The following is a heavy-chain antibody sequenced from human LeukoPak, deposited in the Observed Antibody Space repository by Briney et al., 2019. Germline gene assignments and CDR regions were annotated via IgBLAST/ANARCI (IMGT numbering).Heavy chain of an antibody. CDR2: IYYSGST. Sequence: SETQSLTCTVSGGSISSGDYCWGWLRQPPGKGLERIGEIYYSGSTYSNPSLKSRVTISVATSKNHFSLKMSSVTAADTAAYYCARRYYYNSSGYPYYLDYSGHGTLVTVSP. CDR3: ARRYYYNSSGYPYYLDY. V-gene: IGHV4-30-4*01. D-gene: IGHD3-22*01. J-gene: IGHJ4*01. CDR1: GGSISSGDYC.